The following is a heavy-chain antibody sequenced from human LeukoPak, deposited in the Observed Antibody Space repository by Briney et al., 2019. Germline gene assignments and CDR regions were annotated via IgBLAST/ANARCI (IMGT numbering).Heavy chain of an antibody. V-gene: IGHV3-23*01. D-gene: IGHD3-3*01. J-gene: IGHJ4*02. CDR1: GFTFSSYA. CDR2: ISGSGGST. Sequence: GGSLRLSCAASGFTFSSYAMSWVRQAPGKGLEWFSAISGSGGSTYYADSVKGRFTISRDNSKNTLYLQMNSLRAEDTAVYYCAKAIFGVVILFDYWGQGTLVTVSS. CDR3: AKAIFGVVILFDY.